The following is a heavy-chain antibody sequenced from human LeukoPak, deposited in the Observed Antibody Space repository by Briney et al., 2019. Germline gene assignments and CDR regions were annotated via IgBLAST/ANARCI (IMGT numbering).Heavy chain of an antibody. Sequence: ASVKVSCKASGYTFTSYDINWERQATGQGLEWMGWMNPNSGNTGYAQRFQGRVTMTRNTSISTAYMELSSLRSEDTAVYYCARGNYDSSGYGVDYWGQGTLVTVSS. J-gene: IGHJ4*02. CDR1: GYTFTSYD. CDR3: ARGNYDSSGYGVDY. CDR2: MNPNSGNT. D-gene: IGHD3-22*01. V-gene: IGHV1-8*01.